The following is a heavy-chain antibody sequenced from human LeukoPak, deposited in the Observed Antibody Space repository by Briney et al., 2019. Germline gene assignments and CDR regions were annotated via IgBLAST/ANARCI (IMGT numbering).Heavy chain of an antibody. J-gene: IGHJ4*02. Sequence: PGGSLRLSCAASGFTFSSFAMIWVRQAPGKGLEWVSLISTGGDATYYADSVRGRFTISRDDSKDTLSLQMNGLRAEDTAIYYCAKDHDSSGHYEGVWGQGTLVTVSS. CDR3: AKDHDSSGHYEGV. CDR2: ISTGGDAT. D-gene: IGHD3-22*01. CDR1: GFTFSSFA. V-gene: IGHV3-23*01.